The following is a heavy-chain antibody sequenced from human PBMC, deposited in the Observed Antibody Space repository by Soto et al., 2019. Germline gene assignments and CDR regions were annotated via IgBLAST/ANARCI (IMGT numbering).Heavy chain of an antibody. V-gene: IGHV4-34*01. J-gene: IGHJ4*02. CDR1: GGSFSGYY. CDR3: ARLSPGRRTIFGVVPAGPSRLDY. D-gene: IGHD3-3*01. CDR2: INHSGST. Sequence: PSETLSLTCAVYGGSFSGYYWSWIRQPPGKGLEWIGEINHSGSTNYNPSLKSRVTISVDTSKNQFSLKLSSVTAADTAVYYCARLSPGRRTIFGVVPAGPSRLDYWGQGTLVTVSS.